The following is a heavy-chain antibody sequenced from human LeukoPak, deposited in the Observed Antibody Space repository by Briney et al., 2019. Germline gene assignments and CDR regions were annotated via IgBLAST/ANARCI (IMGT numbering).Heavy chain of an antibody. CDR2: ISPDGSST. J-gene: IGHJ4*02. CDR3: TKDFGAATGY. D-gene: IGHD3-3*01. V-gene: IGHV3-74*01. CDR1: GFTFSAYW. Sequence: PGGSLRLSCGASGFTFSAYWMHWVRQAPGKGLVWVSRISPDGSSTGYADSVRGRFTISRDNAKNTLYLQMNSLRAEDTAVYYCTKDFGAATGYWGQGTLVTVSS.